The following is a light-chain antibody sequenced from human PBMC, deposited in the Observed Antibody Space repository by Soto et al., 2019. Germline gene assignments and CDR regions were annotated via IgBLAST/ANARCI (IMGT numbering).Light chain of an antibody. CDR1: QGISSA. CDR2: DAS. Sequence: AIQLTQSPSSLSASVGDRVTITCRASQGISSALAWYQQKPGKAPKLLIYDASSLESGVPSRFSGSGSGTDFTLTSSSLQPEDFATYYCQRFMSLTFGGGTKVEIK. J-gene: IGKJ4*02. V-gene: IGKV1-13*02. CDR3: QRFMSLT.